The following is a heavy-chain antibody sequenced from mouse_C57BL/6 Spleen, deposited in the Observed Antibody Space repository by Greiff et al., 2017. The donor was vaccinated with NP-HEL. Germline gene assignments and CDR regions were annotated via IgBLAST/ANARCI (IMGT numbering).Heavy chain of an antibody. CDR1: GYSITSGYD. D-gene: IGHD3-3*01. V-gene: IGHV3-1*01. CDR2: ISYSGST. Sequence: EVQLKESGPGMVKPSQSLSLTCTVTGYSITSGYDWHWIRHFPGNKLEWMGYISYSGSTNYNPTLKSRISITHDTSKNHFFLKVNSVTTEDTATYYGAREGGRGWCAYWGQGTLVTVSA. J-gene: IGHJ3*01. CDR3: AREGGRGWCAY.